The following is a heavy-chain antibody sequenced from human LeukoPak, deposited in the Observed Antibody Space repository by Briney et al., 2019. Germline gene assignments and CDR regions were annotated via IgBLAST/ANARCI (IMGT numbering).Heavy chain of an antibody. CDR3: ARRYSSSWYGQGGFDY. CDR2: IIPILGIA. J-gene: IGHJ4*02. V-gene: IGHV1-69*02. Sequence: ASVKVSCMASGYTFTGHYMHWVRQAPGQGLECMGRIIPILGIANYAQKFQGRVTITADKSTSTVYMELSSLRPEDTAVYYCARRYSSSWYGQGGFDYWGQGTLVTVSS. D-gene: IGHD6-13*01. CDR1: GYTFTGHY.